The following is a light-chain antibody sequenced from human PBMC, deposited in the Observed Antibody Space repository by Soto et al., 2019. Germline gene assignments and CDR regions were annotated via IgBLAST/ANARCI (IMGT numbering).Light chain of an antibody. CDR3: SSYTSSSALYV. V-gene: IGLV2-14*01. CDR2: DAS. CDR1: TGDVGGYDH. J-gene: IGLJ1*01. Sequence: SATSQPAGVSGSPGQYNTVSCPGTTGDVGGYDHVSGYQQHPGKARNLMIYDASNRPSGVSNRFSGSKSGNTASLTISGLQAEDEATDYGSSYTSSSALYVFRTGTKVTVL.